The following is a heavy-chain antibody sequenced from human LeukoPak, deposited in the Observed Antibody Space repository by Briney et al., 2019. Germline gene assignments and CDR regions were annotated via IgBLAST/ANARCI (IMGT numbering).Heavy chain of an antibody. V-gene: IGHV3-30-3*01. D-gene: IGHD6-19*01. CDR1: GFTFSDYA. CDR2: ISFDGNNK. J-gene: IGHJ4*02. Sequence: GGSLRLSCAASGFTFSDYAMHWVRQAPGKGLAWVAVISFDGNNKYYSDSVKGRFTISRDNSRNTLYLHMRGLTVEDTALFYCARGVHRSSGWYQSGFDYWGQGTLVTVSS. CDR3: ARGVHRSSGWYQSGFDY.